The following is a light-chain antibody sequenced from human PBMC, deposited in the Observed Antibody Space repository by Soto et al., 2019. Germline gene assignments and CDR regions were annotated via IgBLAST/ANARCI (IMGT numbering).Light chain of an antibody. Sequence: QTVVTQEPSFSVSPGGTVTLTCGLSSGSVSTSYYPSWYHQTPGQAPRTLIYNTYTRSSGVPDRFSASILGDKAALTIPGAQSDDESDYYCVLYMGSGISVFGGGTRLTVL. V-gene: IGLV8-61*01. CDR1: SGSVSTSYY. J-gene: IGLJ2*01. CDR3: VLYMGSGISV. CDR2: NTY.